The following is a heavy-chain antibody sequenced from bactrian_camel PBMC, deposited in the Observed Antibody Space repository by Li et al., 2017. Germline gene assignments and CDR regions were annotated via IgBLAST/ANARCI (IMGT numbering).Heavy chain of an antibody. V-gene: IGHV3S40*01. Sequence: DVQLVESGGGLVQPGGSLRLSCAASGFTFNKYDMSWVRQAPGKGLEWVSRINTEGDSTSYADSVKGRFTISKDDAKNTLYLQMNSLKPEDTAVYFCAADDVPRWVVAGRGENYWGRGTQVTVS. J-gene: IGHJ4*01. D-gene: IGHD6*01. CDR3: AADDVPRWVVAGRGENY. CDR1: GFTFNKYD. CDR2: INTEGDST.